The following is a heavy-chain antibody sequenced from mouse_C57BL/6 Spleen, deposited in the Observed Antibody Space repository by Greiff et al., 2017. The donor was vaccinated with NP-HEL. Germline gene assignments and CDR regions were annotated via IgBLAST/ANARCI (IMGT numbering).Heavy chain of an antibody. D-gene: IGHD2-4*01. Sequence: QVQLQQSGAELARPGASVKLSCKASGYTFTSYGISWVKQRTGQGLEWIGEIYPRSGSTYYNEKFKGKATLTADKSSSTAYMELRSLTSEDSAVYFCARNDYDGGVYFDYWGQGTTLTVSS. CDR3: ARNDYDGGVYFDY. V-gene: IGHV1-81*01. CDR2: IYPRSGST. CDR1: GYTFTSYG. J-gene: IGHJ2*01.